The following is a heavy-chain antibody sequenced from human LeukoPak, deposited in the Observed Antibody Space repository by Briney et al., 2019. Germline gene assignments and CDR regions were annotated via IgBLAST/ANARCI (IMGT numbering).Heavy chain of an antibody. J-gene: IGHJ4*02. V-gene: IGHV5-51*01. CDR1: GYGFTIYW. CDR3: ARRLKNSNGWTFDY. CDR2: IYPGDSDT. D-gene: IGHD6-19*01. Sequence: GESLKISCKGSGYGFTIYWIGWGRRMPGKGVEWMGIIYPGDSDTTYSPSFQGQVTISADRSINTTYLHWSSLEASDTAIYYCARRLKNSNGWTFDYWGQGTLVTVSS.